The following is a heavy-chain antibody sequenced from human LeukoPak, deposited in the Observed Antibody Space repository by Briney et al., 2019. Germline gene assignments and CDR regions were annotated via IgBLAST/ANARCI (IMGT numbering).Heavy chain of an antibody. CDR2: FYSGGST. CDR1: GFTFSSYA. Sequence: GGSLRLSCAASGFTFSSYAMHWVRQAPGKGLEWVSVFYSGGSTYYADSVKGRFPISRDNSKNTLYLQMNSLRAEDTAVYYCARDPSGSGPFDYWGQGTLVTVSS. CDR3: ARDPSGSGPFDY. D-gene: IGHD3-10*01. V-gene: IGHV3-66*01. J-gene: IGHJ4*02.